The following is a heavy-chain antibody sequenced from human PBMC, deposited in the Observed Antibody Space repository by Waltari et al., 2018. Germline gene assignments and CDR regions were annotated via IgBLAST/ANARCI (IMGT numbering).Heavy chain of an antibody. CDR2: IDYSGCT. D-gene: IGHD6-6*01. Sequence: QVQLQESGPGLVKPSQTLSLTCTVSGGSISSGDYYWSWIRQPPGKGLEWIGYIDYSGCTYYNPSLQSRVTISVDTSKNQFSLKLSSVTAADTAVYYCARVLFGAARSYYYYMDVWGKGTTVTVSS. J-gene: IGHJ6*03. V-gene: IGHV4-30-4*08. CDR3: ARVLFGAARSYYYYMDV. CDR1: GGSISSGDYY.